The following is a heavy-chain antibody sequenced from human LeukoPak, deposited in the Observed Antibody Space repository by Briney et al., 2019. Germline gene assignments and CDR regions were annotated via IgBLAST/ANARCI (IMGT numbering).Heavy chain of an antibody. CDR3: ARVGYCSGGSCYPPFDY. CDR2: INHSGST. Sequence: SETLSLTCTVSGGSISSYYWSWIRQPPGKGLEWIGEINHSGSTNYNPSLKSRVTISVDTSKNQFSLKLSSVTAADTAVYYCARVGYCSGGSCYPPFDYWGQGTLVTVSS. CDR1: GGSISSYY. V-gene: IGHV4-34*01. J-gene: IGHJ4*02. D-gene: IGHD2-15*01.